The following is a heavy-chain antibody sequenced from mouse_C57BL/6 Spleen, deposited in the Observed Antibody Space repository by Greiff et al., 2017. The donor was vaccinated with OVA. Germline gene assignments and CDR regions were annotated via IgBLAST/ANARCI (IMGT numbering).Heavy chain of an antibody. CDR2: IDPSDSYT. J-gene: IGHJ1*03. Sequence: QVQLQQPGAELVMPGASVKLSCKASGYTFTSYWMHWVKQRPGQGLEWIGEIDPSDSYTNYNQKFKGKSTLTVDKSSSTAHMQLSSLTSEDSAVYYCARSRNSYWYFDVWGTGTTVTVSS. D-gene: IGHD2-1*01. CDR3: ARSRNSYWYFDV. CDR1: GYTFTSYW. V-gene: IGHV1-69*01.